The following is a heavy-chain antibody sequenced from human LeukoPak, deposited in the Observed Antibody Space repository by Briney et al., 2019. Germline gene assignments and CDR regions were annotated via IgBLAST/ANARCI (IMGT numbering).Heavy chain of an antibody. V-gene: IGHV1-58*02. CDR2: IVVGSGNT. CDR3: AARYYYDSSGYYYPFDY. D-gene: IGHD3-22*01. CDR1: GFTFTSSA. J-gene: IGHJ4*02. Sequence: GASVKVSCKASGFTFTSSAMQWVRQARGQRLEWIGWIVVGSGNTNYAQKSQERVTITRDMSTSTAYMELSSLRSKDTAVYYCAARYYYDSSGYYYPFDYWGQGTLVTVSS.